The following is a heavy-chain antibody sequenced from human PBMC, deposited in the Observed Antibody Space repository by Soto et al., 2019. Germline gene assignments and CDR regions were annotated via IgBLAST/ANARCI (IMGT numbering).Heavy chain of an antibody. D-gene: IGHD2-2*01. J-gene: IGHJ4*01. Sequence: GESLKISCKTSGYSFTGYWICWVRQMPGKGMGWMGNIYPYDSDTRYSPSFQGQVTISADTSITTAYLQWSGLRASDTAMYFCARHLVGSTRGNFDYWGQGTLVTVSS. CDR3: ARHLVGSTRGNFDY. CDR2: IYPYDSDT. CDR1: GYSFTGYW. V-gene: IGHV5-51*01.